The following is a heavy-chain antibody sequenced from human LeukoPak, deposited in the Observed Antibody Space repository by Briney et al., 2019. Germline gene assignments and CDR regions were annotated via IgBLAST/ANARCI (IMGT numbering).Heavy chain of an antibody. CDR3: ARGRPRADYDILNGYYRPGLYYFDY. V-gene: IGHV4-34*01. D-gene: IGHD3-9*01. J-gene: IGHJ4*02. Sequence: SETLSLTCAVYGGSFSGYYWSWIRQPPGKGLEWIGEINHSGSTNYNPSLKSRVTTSVDTSQNQFSLKLSSVTAADPAVYYCARGRPRADYDILNGYYRPGLYYFDYWGQGTLVTVSS. CDR2: INHSGST. CDR1: GGSFSGYY.